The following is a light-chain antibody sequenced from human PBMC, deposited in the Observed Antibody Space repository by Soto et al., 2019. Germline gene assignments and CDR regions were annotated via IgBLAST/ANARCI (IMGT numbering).Light chain of an antibody. CDR3: ASYVRGNTVL. J-gene: IGLJ2*01. CDR2: EVS. CDR1: SSDVGGYDY. V-gene: IGLV2-14*01. Sequence: QSAVTQPASVSGSPGQSITISCTGTSSDVGGYDYVSWYQQYPGKAPRLIIYEVSNRPSGISSRFSGSKSGNTAYLTISGLRAEDEGDYYCASYVRGNTVLFGGGTKVTVL.